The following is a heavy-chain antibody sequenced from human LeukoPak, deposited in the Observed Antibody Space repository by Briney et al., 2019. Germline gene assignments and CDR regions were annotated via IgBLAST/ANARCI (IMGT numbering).Heavy chain of an antibody. CDR2: ISGSGGST. CDR3: AKVGYCSGGSCYHPPSDFDY. CDR1: GFTFSSYA. Sequence: GGSLRLSCAASGFTFSSYAMSWVRQAPGKGLEWVSAISGSGGSTYYADSVKGRFTISRDNSKNTLYLQMNSLRAEDTAVYYCAKVGYCSGGSCYHPPSDFDYWGQGTLVTVSS. V-gene: IGHV3-23*01. D-gene: IGHD2-15*01. J-gene: IGHJ4*02.